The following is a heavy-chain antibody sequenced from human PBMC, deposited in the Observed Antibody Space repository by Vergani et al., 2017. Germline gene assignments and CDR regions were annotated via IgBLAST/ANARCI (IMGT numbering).Heavy chain of an antibody. CDR2: IYHSGST. CDR3: ARDGSYSSGWKGMDV. Sequence: QVQLQESGPGLVKPSETLSLTCAVYGGSFSGYYWSWIRQPPGKGLEWIGEIYHSGSTNYNPSLKSRVTISVDKSKNQFSLKLSSVTAADTAVYYCARDGSYSSGWKGMDVWGKGP. D-gene: IGHD6-19*01. CDR1: GGSFSGYY. V-gene: IGHV4-34*10. J-gene: IGHJ6*03.